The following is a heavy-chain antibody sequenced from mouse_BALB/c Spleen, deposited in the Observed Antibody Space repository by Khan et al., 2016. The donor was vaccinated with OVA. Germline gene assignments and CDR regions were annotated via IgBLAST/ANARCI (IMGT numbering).Heavy chain of an antibody. CDR2: IWGDGST. Sequence: VELVESGPGLVAPSQSLSITCTVSGFSLTGYGVNWVRQPPGKGLEWLGMIWGDGSTDYNSALKSRLNLSKDNSKSQVFLKMNSLQTDDTARYXCARAYYCNYREAMDYWGQGTSVTVSS. CDR3: ARAYYCNYREAMDY. CDR1: GFSLTGYG. D-gene: IGHD2-10*01. V-gene: IGHV2-6-7*01. J-gene: IGHJ4*01.